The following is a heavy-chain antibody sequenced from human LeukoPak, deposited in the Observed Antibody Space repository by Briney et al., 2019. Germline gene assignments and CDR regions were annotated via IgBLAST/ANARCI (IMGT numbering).Heavy chain of an antibody. CDR1: AYTFTGYY. CDR3: ARDRQGIAVAGTPPYFDY. J-gene: IGHJ4*02. V-gene: IGHV1-2*06. Sequence: ASVKVSCKASAYTFTGYYMHWVRQAPGQGLEGVGRINPNSGGTNYAQKFQGRVTMTRDTSISTAYMELSRLRSDDTAVYYCARDRQGIAVAGTPPYFDYWGQGTLVTVSS. D-gene: IGHD6-19*01. CDR2: INPNSGGT.